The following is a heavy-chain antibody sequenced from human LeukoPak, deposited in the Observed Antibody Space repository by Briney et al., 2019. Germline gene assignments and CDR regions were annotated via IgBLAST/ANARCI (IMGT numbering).Heavy chain of an antibody. CDR2: TYYRSKWFY. V-gene: IGHV6-1*01. Sequence: SQTLSLTCAISGDSVSGDSAIWNWIRQSPSRGLEWLGRTYYRSKWFYDYAVSVKSRITIDPDTSKNQFSLQLDSLTPEDTAVYYCARGGLQLSLDYWGQGTLVTVSP. CDR1: GDSVSGDSAI. CDR3: ARGGLQLSLDY. J-gene: IGHJ4*02. D-gene: IGHD5-18*01.